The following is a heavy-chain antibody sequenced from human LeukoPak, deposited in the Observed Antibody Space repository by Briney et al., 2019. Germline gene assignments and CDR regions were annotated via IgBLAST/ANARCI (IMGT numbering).Heavy chain of an antibody. J-gene: IGHJ4*02. CDR3: ARAFEGRIAVAANY. V-gene: IGHV1-2*02. Sequence: GASVKVSCKASGYTFTGYYIHWVRQAPGQGLEWMGWIYPYSGDTNYAQKFQGRVTMTRDTSISTAYMELSRLRSDDTAVYYCARAFEGRIAVAANYWGQGTLVTVSS. CDR1: GYTFTGYY. D-gene: IGHD6-19*01. CDR2: IYPYSGDT.